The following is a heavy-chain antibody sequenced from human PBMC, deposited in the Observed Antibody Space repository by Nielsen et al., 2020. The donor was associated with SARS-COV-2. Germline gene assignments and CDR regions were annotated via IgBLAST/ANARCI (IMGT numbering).Heavy chain of an antibody. CDR1: GGSISSSSYY. D-gene: IGHD3-10*01. CDR3: ARGLSLSGFDP. Sequence: SETLSLTCTVSGGSISSSSYYWGWIRQPPGKGLEWIGSIYYSGSTYYNPSLKSRVTISVDTSKNQFSLKLSSVTAADTAVYYCARGLSLSGFDPWGQGTLVTVSS. V-gene: IGHV4-39*07. J-gene: IGHJ5*02. CDR2: IYYSGST.